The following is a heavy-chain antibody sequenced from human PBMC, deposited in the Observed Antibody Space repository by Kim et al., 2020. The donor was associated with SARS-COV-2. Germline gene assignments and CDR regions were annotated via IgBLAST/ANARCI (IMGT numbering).Heavy chain of an antibody. D-gene: IGHD1-26*01. J-gene: IGHJ5*02. V-gene: IGHV4-28*01. CDR2: IYYSGST. CDR3: ARISIVGATRVFDP. CDR1: GYSISSSNW. Sequence: SETLSLTCAVSGYSISSSNWWGWIRQPPGKGLEWIGYIYYSGSTYYNPCLKSRVTMSVDTSKNQFSLKLSSVTAVDTAVYYCARISIVGATRVFDPWGQGTLVTVSS.